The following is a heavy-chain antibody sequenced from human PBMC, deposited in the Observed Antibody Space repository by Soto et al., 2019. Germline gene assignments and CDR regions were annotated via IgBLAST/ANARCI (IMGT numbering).Heavy chain of an antibody. Sequence: VQLQESGPGLVKPSQTLSLTCAVSGGSINSHRHYWSWIRQLPGKGLEWIGYINYSGHTYYTPSLESRVTISLDTSKSHFSLKLTSVTAADTALYYCARDLRDDSGDYIVLDAFDIWGRGILVTVSS. CDR3: ARDLRDDSGDYIVLDAFDI. D-gene: IGHD4-17*01. CDR2: INYSGHT. J-gene: IGHJ3*02. CDR1: GGSINSHRHY. V-gene: IGHV4-31*11.